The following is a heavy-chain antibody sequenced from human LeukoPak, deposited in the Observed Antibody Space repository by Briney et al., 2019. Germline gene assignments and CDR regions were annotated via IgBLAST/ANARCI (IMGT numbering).Heavy chain of an antibody. Sequence: GGSLRLSCAASGFTFSSYWMHWVRQAPGKGLVWVSRINSDGSSTSYADSVKGRFTISRDNAKNTLYLQMNSLRAEDTAVYYCAREIAVAGTSNYYYYYGMDVWSKGTTVTVSS. CDR1: GFTFSSYW. D-gene: IGHD6-19*01. J-gene: IGHJ6*04. V-gene: IGHV3-74*01. CDR2: INSDGSST. CDR3: AREIAVAGTSNYYYYYGMDV.